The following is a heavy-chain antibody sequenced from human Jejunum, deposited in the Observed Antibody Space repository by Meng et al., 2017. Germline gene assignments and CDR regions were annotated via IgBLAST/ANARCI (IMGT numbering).Heavy chain of an antibody. V-gene: IGHV1-69*05. CDR2: IIPIFGTA. J-gene: IGHJ6*02. D-gene: IGHD6-19*01. CDR3: ARDRMAVDGESYYYYGMDV. CDR1: GGTFSSYA. Sequence: SVKVSCKASGGTFSSYAISWVRQAPGQGLEWMGGIIPIFGTANYAQKFQGRVTITTDESTSTAYMELSSLRSEDTAVYYCARDRMAVDGESYYYYGMDVWGQGTMVNVSS.